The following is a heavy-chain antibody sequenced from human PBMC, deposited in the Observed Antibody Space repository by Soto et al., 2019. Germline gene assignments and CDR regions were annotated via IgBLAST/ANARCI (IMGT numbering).Heavy chain of an antibody. J-gene: IGHJ4*02. D-gene: IGHD5-12*01. CDR3: AKGYSGYDYAY. V-gene: IGHV3-74*01. CDR2: INSDGSST. Sequence: EVQLVESGGGLVQPGGSLRLSCAASGFTFSIYWMHWVRQAAGKGLVWVSRINSDGSSTSYADSVKGRFTISRDNAKSTLYLEMNSLRAEDTAVYFCAKGYSGYDYAYWGQGSLVTVSS. CDR1: GFTFSIYW.